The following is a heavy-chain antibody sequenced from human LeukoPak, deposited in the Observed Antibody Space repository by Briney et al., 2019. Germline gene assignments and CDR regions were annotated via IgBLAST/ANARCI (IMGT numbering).Heavy chain of an antibody. J-gene: IGHJ4*02. Sequence: SETLSLTCAVSGGSISSGGYSWSWIRQPPGKGLEWIGYIYHSGSTYYNPSLKSRVTISVDRSKNQFSLKLSSVTAPDTAVYYCAASSGHTTIDYWGQGTLVTVSS. CDR3: AASSGHTTIDY. CDR1: GGSISSGGYS. CDR2: IYHSGST. D-gene: IGHD3-22*01. V-gene: IGHV4-30-2*01.